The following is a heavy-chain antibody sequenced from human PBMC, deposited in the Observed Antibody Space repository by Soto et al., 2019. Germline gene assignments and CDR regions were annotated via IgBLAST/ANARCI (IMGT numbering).Heavy chain of an antibody. D-gene: IGHD2-15*01. V-gene: IGHV1-2*02. CDR2: INPYSGVT. CDR1: GYSFTGYY. J-gene: IGHJ6*02. CDR3: ARDPGDIVVVVAKKENDV. Sequence: ASVKVSCKASGYSFTGYYMHWVRQAPGQGLEWMGWINPYSGVTNYAQKFQGRVTMTRDTSITTAYMELSSLRSDDTAIYYCARDPGDIVVVVAKKENDVWGQGTTVTV.